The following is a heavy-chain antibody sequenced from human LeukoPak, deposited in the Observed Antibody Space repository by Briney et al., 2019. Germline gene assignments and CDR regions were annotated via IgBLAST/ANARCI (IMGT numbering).Heavy chain of an antibody. V-gene: IGHV3-23*01. CDR2: ISGSGHST. D-gene: IGHD2-21*01. CDR3: AKDSSLLVLWYGDYFDY. Sequence: GGSLRLSCAASGFTFSSYAMSWVRQAPGKGLEWVSAISGSGHSTDYADSVKGRFTISRDNSTNQLYLEINSLRVEDTAVYYCAKDSSLLVLWYGDYFDYWGQGTLVTVSS. CDR1: GFTFSSYA. J-gene: IGHJ4*02.